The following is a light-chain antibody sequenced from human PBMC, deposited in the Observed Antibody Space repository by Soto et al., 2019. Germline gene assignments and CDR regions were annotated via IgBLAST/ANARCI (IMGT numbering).Light chain of an antibody. V-gene: IGKV2-28*01. CDR3: MQALQTPLT. CDR1: QSLLHINGYNY. CDR2: LGS. J-gene: IGKJ5*01. Sequence: VVITQTPLSLPVTLGQPASISCRSSQSLLHINGYNYLDWYLQKPGQSPQLLIYLGSNRASGVPDRFSGSGSGTDFTLKISRVEAEDVGVYYCMQALQTPLTFGQGTRLEIK.